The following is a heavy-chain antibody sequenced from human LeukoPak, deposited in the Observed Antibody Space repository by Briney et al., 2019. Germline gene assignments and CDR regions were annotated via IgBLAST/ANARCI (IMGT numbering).Heavy chain of an antibody. CDR1: GGSFSGYY. CDR3: ARNEGQQQSRSWFDP. D-gene: IGHD6-13*01. Sequence: SSETLSLTCAVYGGSFSGYYWSWIRQPPGKGLEWIGEINHSGSTNYNPSLKSRVTISVDTSKNQFSLKLSSVTAADTAVYYCARNEGQQQSRSWFDPWGQGTLVTVSS. J-gene: IGHJ5*02. CDR2: INHSGST. V-gene: IGHV4-34*01.